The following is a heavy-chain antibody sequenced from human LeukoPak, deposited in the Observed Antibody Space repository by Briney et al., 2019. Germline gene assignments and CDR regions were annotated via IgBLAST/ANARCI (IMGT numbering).Heavy chain of an antibody. CDR2: IGSDGSDK. V-gene: IGHV3-30*02. CDR3: ARGYQGGASYYYYYAMDV. D-gene: IGHD3-16*01. J-gene: IGHJ6*02. Sequence: GGSLRLSCAASGFNFTNYVMHWVRQAPGKGLEWVSFIGSDGSDKHYADSVKGRFTISRDNSKNTLYLQMNSLRAEDTAVYYCARGYQGGASYYYYYAMDVWGQGTTVTVSS. CDR1: GFNFTNYV.